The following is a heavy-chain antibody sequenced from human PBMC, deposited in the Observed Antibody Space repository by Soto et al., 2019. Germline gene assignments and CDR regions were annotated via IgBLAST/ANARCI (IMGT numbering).Heavy chain of an antibody. CDR2: ISSNGIGT. J-gene: IGHJ6*03. V-gene: IGHV3-64*01. CDR3: ARRVRADYYYVDV. D-gene: IGHD3-10*02. Sequence: EVQLVESGGGLAQPGVSLRLSCAASGFTFSSDAMDWVRQAPGKGLEYVSGISSNGIGTYYASSVKGRFTISRDNSRDTVYLQMDSLRPEYMVVYYCARRVRADYYYVDVWCKGTTVTVS. CDR1: GFTFSSDA.